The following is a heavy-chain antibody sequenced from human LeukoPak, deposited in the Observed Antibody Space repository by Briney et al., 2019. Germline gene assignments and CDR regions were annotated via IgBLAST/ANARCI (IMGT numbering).Heavy chain of an antibody. J-gene: IGHJ4*02. CDR2: IYYSGST. D-gene: IGHD6-13*01. CDR1: GGSISSSSYY. V-gene: IGHV4-39*01. Sequence: SETLSLTCTVSGGSISSSSYYWGWIRQPPGKGLEWLGSIYYSGSTYYNPSLKSRVTISVDTSKNQFSLKLSSVTAADTAVYYCASLSPSSWCHYWGQGTLVTVSS. CDR3: ASLSPSSWCHY.